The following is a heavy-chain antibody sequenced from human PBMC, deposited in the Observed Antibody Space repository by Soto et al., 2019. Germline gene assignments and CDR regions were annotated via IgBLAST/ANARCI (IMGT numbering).Heavy chain of an antibody. J-gene: IGHJ5*02. Sequence: TSETLSLTCTVSGGSISSYYWSWIRQPPGKGLEWIGYIYYSGSTNYNPSLKSRVTISVDTSKNQFSLKLSSVTAADTAVYYCARDPFVAARKTMRWFDPWSQGTLVTVSS. V-gene: IGHV4-59*01. CDR2: IYYSGST. CDR3: ARDPFVAARKTMRWFDP. D-gene: IGHD6-6*01. CDR1: GGSISSYY.